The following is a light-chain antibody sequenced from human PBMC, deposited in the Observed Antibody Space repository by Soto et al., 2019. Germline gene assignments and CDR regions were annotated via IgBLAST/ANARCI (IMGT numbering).Light chain of an antibody. CDR1: SSDVGGYNY. Sequence: QSVLTQPASVSGSPGQSITISCTGTSSDVGGYNYVSWYQQHPGKAPKFMIYDVSNRPSGVSNLFSGSKSGNTASLTISGLQAEDEADYYCCSYTTSNTRQIVLGTGTKLTVL. J-gene: IGLJ1*01. CDR3: CSYTTSNTRQIV. V-gene: IGLV2-14*01. CDR2: DVS.